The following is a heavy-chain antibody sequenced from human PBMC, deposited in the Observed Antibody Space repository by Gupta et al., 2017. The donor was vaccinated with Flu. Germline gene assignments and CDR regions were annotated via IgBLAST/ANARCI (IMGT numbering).Heavy chain of an antibody. CDR2: VGAGGDRT. Sequence: EVQLLESGGALVQPGGSLRLSCAASGLTFIDYAMNWVRQAPGKGLEWVSTVGAGGDRTYYADSVMGRFTISRDNSKNTVYLQMNSLRGDDTAVYYCAKDRSGNPAIDYWGQGTLVTVS. CDR3: AKDRSGNPAIDY. J-gene: IGHJ4*02. D-gene: IGHD4-23*01. CDR1: GLTFIDYA. V-gene: IGHV3-23*01.